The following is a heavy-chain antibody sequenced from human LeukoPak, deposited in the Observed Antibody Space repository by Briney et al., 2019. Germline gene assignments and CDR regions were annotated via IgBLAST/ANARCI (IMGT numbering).Heavy chain of an antibody. CDR3: GSGPPNWVFDY. CDR1: GHTFTSYV. CDR2: MCPNSGNT. V-gene: IGHV1-8*01. J-gene: IGHJ4*02. D-gene: IGHD7-27*01. Sequence: ASVKVSCMASGHTFTSYVINWVRQATGQGLEWMGWMCPNSGNTDYAQKFQGRVTMTRDTSISTAYMELTSLRSEDTAVYYGGSGPPNWVFDYGGQGTLVTVS.